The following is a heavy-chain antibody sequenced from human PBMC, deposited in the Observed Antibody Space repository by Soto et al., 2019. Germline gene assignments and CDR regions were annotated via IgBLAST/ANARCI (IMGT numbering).Heavy chain of an antibody. CDR2: VYYDGSNQ. CDR3: ARDLSDY. V-gene: IGHV3-33*01. CDR1: GFTFKNYG. Sequence: QVQLVESGGGVVQPGTSLRLSCAASGFTFKNYGMHWVRQAPGKGLEWVAIVYYDGSNQYYADSVKGRFTISRDNSKNTLYLQINSLSVDDTAMYYCARDLSDYWGQGTLVTVSS. J-gene: IGHJ4*02.